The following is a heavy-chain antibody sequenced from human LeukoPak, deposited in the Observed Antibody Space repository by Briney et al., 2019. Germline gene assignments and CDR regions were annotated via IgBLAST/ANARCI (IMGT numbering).Heavy chain of an antibody. D-gene: IGHD3-10*01. CDR1: GFTFSSYG. V-gene: IGHV3-30*02. CDR3: AKDRRSGSYNTGYYMDV. Sequence: GGSLRLSCAASGFTFSSYGMHWVRQAPGKGLEWVAFIRYDGSNKYYADSVKGRFTISRDYSKNTLYLQMNSLRAEDTAVYYCAKDRRSGSYNTGYYMDVWGKGTTVTISS. J-gene: IGHJ6*03. CDR2: IRYDGSNK.